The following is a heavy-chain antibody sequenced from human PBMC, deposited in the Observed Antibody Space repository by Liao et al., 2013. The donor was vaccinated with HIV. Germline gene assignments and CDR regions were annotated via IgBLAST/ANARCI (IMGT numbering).Heavy chain of an antibody. V-gene: IGHV4-59*12. CDR2: VYYSGST. CDR3: ARVSGSYFDNYYYYMDV. CDR1: GGSISTYY. J-gene: IGHJ6*03. D-gene: IGHD3-10*01. Sequence: QVQLQESGPGLVKPSETLSLTCTVSGGSISTYYWSWIRQPPGKGLEWIGSVYYSGSTYYNPSLKSRVTISVDTSKNQFSLRLSSVTAADTAVYYCARVSGSYFDNYYYYMDVWGKGTTVTVSS.